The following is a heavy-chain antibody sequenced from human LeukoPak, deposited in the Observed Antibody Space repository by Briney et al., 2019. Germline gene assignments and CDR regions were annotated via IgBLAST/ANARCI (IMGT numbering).Heavy chain of an antibody. Sequence: PSETLSLTCAVYGGSFSGYYWSWIRQPPGKGLEWIGEINHSGSTNYNPSLKSRVTISVDTSKNQFSLKLSSATAADTAVYYCARPLTLVAQQLENHDAFDIWGQGTMVTVSS. V-gene: IGHV4-34*01. CDR2: INHSGST. J-gene: IGHJ3*02. D-gene: IGHD6-13*01. CDR3: ARPLTLVAQQLENHDAFDI. CDR1: GGSFSGYY.